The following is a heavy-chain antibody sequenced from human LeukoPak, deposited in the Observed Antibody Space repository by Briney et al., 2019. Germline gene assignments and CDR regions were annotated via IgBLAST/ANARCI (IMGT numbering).Heavy chain of an antibody. CDR2: TYYRSKWYN. V-gene: IGHV6-1*01. CDR3: ARGGAAAGTHCYYYMDV. Sequence: SQTLSLTCAISGDSVSSNSAAWNWIRQSPSRGLEWLGRTYYRSKWYNDYAVSVKSRITINPDTSKNQFSLQLNSVTPEDTAVYYCARGGAAAGTHCYYYMDVWGKGTTVTVSS. CDR1: GDSVSSNSAA. D-gene: IGHD6-13*01. J-gene: IGHJ6*03.